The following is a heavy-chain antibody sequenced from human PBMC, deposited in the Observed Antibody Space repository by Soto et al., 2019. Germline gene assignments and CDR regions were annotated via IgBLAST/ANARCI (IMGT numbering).Heavy chain of an antibody. Sequence: GGSLRLSCAASGFTFSSYAMSWVRQAPGKGLEWVSAISGSGGSTYYADSVKGRFTISRDNSKNTLYLQMNSLRAEDTAVYYCAKGRPPDYYDSSGLLFYWGQGTLVTVSS. CDR1: GFTFSSYA. CDR2: ISGSGGST. CDR3: AKGRPPDYYDSSGLLFY. J-gene: IGHJ4*02. D-gene: IGHD3-22*01. V-gene: IGHV3-23*01.